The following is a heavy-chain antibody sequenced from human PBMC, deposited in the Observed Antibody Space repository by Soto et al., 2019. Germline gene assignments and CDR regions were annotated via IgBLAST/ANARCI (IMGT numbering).Heavy chain of an antibody. CDR1: GYIFANYA. CDR2: VSPYNGNI. CDR3: ARGGVPSNIVVLTPNWFDP. Sequence: QVQLVQSGAEVKKPGAAVKVSCKASGYIFANYAITWVRQAPGQGLEWMGWVSPYNGNINYAQKIQGRVTMTTDTSTTTAYMELRSLRSDDTAVYYRARGGVPSNIVVLTPNWFDPWGQGTLVTVSS. V-gene: IGHV1-18*01. J-gene: IGHJ5*02. D-gene: IGHD2-21*02.